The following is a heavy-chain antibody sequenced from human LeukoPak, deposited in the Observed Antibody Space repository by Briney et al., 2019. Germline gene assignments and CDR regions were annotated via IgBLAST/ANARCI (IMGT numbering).Heavy chain of an antibody. CDR1: GGSISSYY. CDR3: ARGGRSSSWGARYYGMDV. Sequence: SETLSLTCTVSGGSISSYYRSWIRQPPGKGLEWIGYIYYSGSTNYNPSLKSRVTISVDTSKNQFSLKLSSVTAADTAVYYCARGGRSSSWGARYYGMDVWGQGTTVTVSS. CDR2: IYYSGST. V-gene: IGHV4-59*01. D-gene: IGHD6-6*01. J-gene: IGHJ6*02.